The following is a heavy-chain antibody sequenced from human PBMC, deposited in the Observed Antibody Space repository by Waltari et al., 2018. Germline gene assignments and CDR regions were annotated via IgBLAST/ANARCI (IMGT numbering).Heavy chain of an antibody. CDR3: ARELFSICRDCPPVATY. CDR2: RKEDGREK. D-gene: IGHD2-21*01. Sequence: EVQLVESGGGLGQPGGYLRLSCTVSGFTLSSYWMSWVRQAPGKGLEWVANRKEDGREKFYVDSVKSRFTIPICNAKNSGYLQMNGLRAEDTALYYCARELFSICRDCPPVATYWGQGTLVTVSS. J-gene: IGHJ4*02. V-gene: IGHV3-7*01. CDR1: GFTLSSYW.